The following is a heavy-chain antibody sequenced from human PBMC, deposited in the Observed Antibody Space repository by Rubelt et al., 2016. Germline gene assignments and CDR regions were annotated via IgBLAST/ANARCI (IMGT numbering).Heavy chain of an antibody. CDR1: GYTFTSYG. J-gene: IGHJ4*02. V-gene: IGHV1-18*01. Sequence: QVQLVQSGAEVKKPGASVKVSCKASGYTFTSYGISWVRQAPGQGLEWMGWISAYNGNTNYAQKSPGTVTMTTDKSTRTAYMELRSLRSDDTAVYYCARDTRYSSSSNFDYWGQGTLVTVSS. D-gene: IGHD6-13*01. CDR2: ISAYNGNT. CDR3: ARDTRYSSSSNFDY.